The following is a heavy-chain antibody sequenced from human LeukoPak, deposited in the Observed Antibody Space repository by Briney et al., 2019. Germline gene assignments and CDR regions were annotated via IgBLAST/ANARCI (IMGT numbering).Heavy chain of an antibody. V-gene: IGHV4-61*02. CDR2: IYTSGST. Sequence: SETLSLTCTVSGGSISSGSYYWSWIRQPAGKGLEWIGRIYTSGSTNYNPSLKSRVTISVDTSKNQFSLKLSSVTAADTAVYYCARDGGTAVGATYFDYWGQGTLVTVSS. D-gene: IGHD1-26*01. CDR3: ARDGGTAVGATYFDY. CDR1: GGSISSGSYY. J-gene: IGHJ4*02.